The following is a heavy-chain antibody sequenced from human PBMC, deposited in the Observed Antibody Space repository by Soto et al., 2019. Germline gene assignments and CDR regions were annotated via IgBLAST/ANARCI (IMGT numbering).Heavy chain of an antibody. Sequence: GGSLRLSCAASGFTFSSYAMHWVRQAPGKGLEWVAVISYDGSNKYYADSVKGRFTISRDNSKNTLYLQMNSLRAEDTAVYYCARARKYYDFWSGYQTPTLSYYGMDVWGPGTTVTVSS. J-gene: IGHJ6*02. CDR2: ISYDGSNK. CDR1: GFTFSSYA. D-gene: IGHD3-3*01. V-gene: IGHV3-30-3*01. CDR3: ARARKYYDFWSGYQTPTLSYYGMDV.